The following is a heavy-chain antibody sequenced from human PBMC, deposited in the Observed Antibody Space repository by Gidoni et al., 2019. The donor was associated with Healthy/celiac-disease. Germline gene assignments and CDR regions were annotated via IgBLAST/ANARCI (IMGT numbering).Heavy chain of an antibody. CDR2: IWYDGSNK. D-gene: IGHD4-17*01. CDR1: GFTFSSYG. Sequence: QVQLVESGGGVVQPGRSLRLSCAASGFTFSSYGMHWVRQAPGKGLEWVAVIWYDGSNKYYADSVKGRFTISRDNSKNTLYLQMNSLRAEDTAVYYCARDAWTTVTTYYFDYWGQGTLVTVSS. CDR3: ARDAWTTVTTYYFDY. V-gene: IGHV3-33*01. J-gene: IGHJ4*02.